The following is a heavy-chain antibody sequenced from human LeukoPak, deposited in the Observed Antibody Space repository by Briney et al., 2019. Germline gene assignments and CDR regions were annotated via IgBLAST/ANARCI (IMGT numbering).Heavy chain of an antibody. CDR3: ARGRGARGYYFDY. CDR2: INPNSGGT. J-gene: IGHJ4*02. Sequence: ASVKVSCKASGYTFTGYYMHRVRQAPGQGLEWMGWINPNSGGTNYAQKFQGRVTMTRDTSISTAYMELSRLRSDDTAVYYCARGRGARGYYFDYWGQGTLVTVSS. V-gene: IGHV1-2*02. D-gene: IGHD1-26*01. CDR1: GYTFTGYY.